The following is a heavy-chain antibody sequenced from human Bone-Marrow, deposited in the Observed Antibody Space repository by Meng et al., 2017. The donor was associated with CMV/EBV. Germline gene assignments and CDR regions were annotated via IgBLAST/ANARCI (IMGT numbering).Heavy chain of an antibody. CDR2: IIPILGIA. V-gene: IGHV1-69*02. CDR3: AKVPLDSSGYYYYGMDV. Sequence: SVKVSCKASGGTFSSYTISWVRQAPGQGLEWMGRIIPILGIANYAQKFQGRVTITADKSTSTAYMELSSLRSEDTAVYYCAKVPLDSSGYYYYGMDVWGQGTTVTVSS. CDR1: GGTFSSYT. J-gene: IGHJ6*02. D-gene: IGHD3-22*01.